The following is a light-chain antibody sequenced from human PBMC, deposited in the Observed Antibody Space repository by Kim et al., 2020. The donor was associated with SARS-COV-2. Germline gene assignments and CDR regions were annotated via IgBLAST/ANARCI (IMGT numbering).Light chain of an antibody. CDR1: NLGDRY. V-gene: IGLV3-1*01. J-gene: IGLJ2*01. CDR3: QTWDSRAGVV. Sequence: SYELTQPPSVSVSPGQTVTITCSGENLGDRYVSWYRQKPGQSPVVVMFQDRKRPSDIPARFSGSHSGKTATLTISGTQTMAEADYYCQTWDSRAGVVFGG. CDR2: QDR.